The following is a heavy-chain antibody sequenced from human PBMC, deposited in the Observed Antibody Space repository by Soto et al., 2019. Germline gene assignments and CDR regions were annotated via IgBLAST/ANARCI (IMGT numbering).Heavy chain of an antibody. V-gene: IGHV1-69*02. CDR2: IIPILGIA. Sequence: QVQLVHSGAEVKKPGSSVKVSCKASGGTFSSYTISWVRQAPGQGLEWMGRIIPILGIANYAQKFQGRVTITADKSTSTAYMELSSLRSEDTAVYYCARGRGVGYCSGGSCYPDAFDIWGQGTMVTVSS. CDR1: GGTFSSYT. J-gene: IGHJ3*02. D-gene: IGHD2-15*01. CDR3: ARGRGVGYCSGGSCYPDAFDI.